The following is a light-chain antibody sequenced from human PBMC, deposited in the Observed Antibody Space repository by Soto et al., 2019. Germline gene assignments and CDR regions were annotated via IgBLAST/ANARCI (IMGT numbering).Light chain of an antibody. V-gene: IGKV3-20*01. CDR3: QHYDTSRWT. J-gene: IGKJ1*01. CDR2: GAS. CDR1: QSIANKY. Sequence: EIVLTQSPVTLSLSPGEGATLSCRASQSIANKYLAWYQQKHGQAPRLLIYGASNRASGIPDRFSGSGSGTDFTLYITRLEPEDFVIYYCQHYDTSRWTFGLGTKVEIK.